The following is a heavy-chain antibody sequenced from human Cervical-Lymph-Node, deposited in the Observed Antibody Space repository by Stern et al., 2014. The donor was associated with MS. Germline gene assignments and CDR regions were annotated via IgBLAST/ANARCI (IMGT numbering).Heavy chain of an antibody. V-gene: IGHV3-21*01. Sequence: EVQLVESGGGLVKPGGSLRLSCAASGFTFSSYSMNWVRQAPGKGLEWVSSISSSSSYIYYADSVKGRFTISRDNAKNSLYLQMNSLRAEDTAVYYCARDPSYDSSGYYSHFDYWGQGTLVTVSS. CDR3: ARDPSYDSSGYYSHFDY. CDR1: GFTFSSYS. D-gene: IGHD3-22*01. CDR2: ISSSSSYI. J-gene: IGHJ4*02.